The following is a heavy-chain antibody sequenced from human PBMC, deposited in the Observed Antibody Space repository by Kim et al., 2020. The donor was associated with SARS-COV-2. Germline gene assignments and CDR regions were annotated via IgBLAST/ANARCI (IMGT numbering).Heavy chain of an antibody. CDR2: ISYDGSNK. J-gene: IGHJ4*02. CDR3: ARDQYYYDSSGFWDMRY. Sequence: GGSLRLSCAASGFTFSSYAMHWVRQAPGKGLEWVAVISYDGSNKYYADSVKGRFTISRDNSKNTLYLQMNSLRAEDTAVYYCARDQYYYDSSGFWDMRYWGQGTLVTVSS. CDR1: GFTFSSYA. V-gene: IGHV3-30-3*01. D-gene: IGHD3-22*01.